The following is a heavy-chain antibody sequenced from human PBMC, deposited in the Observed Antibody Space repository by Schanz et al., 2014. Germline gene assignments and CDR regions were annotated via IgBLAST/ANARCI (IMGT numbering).Heavy chain of an antibody. CDR1: GGTFSRLT. V-gene: IGHV1-46*01. CDR3: ARDRRRYCSTASCLHDNWFDP. CDR2: INPSGGST. J-gene: IGHJ5*02. Sequence: QVQLVQSGADVKKPGSSVRVSCKASGGTFSRLTFSWVRQAPGQGPEWMGMINPSGGSTTYAQKFQGRVTMTRDTSTSTVYMELSSLRSEDTAVYYCARDRRRYCSTASCLHDNWFDPWGQGTLVTVSS. D-gene: IGHD2-2*01.